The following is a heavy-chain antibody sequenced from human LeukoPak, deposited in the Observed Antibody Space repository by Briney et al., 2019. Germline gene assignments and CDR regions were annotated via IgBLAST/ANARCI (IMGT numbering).Heavy chain of an antibody. D-gene: IGHD1-26*01. CDR3: ARRSGSYQADFDY. V-gene: IGHV3-74*01. J-gene: IGHJ4*02. Sequence: GGSLRLSCAASGFTFITYWMHWVRQAPGKGLVWVSSINSDGSTTTYADSVKGRFTISRDNAKSSLDLQMNSLGAEDTAVYYCARRSGSYQADFDYWGQGTLVTVSS. CDR1: GFTFITYW. CDR2: INSDGSTT.